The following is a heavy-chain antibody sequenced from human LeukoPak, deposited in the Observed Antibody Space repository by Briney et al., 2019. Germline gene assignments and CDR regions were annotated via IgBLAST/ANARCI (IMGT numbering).Heavy chain of an antibody. CDR3: ARGLATYDSSGYTAFDI. V-gene: IGHV1-2*02. J-gene: IGHJ3*02. D-gene: IGHD3-22*01. CDR1: GYTFTGYY. CDR2: INPNSGGT. Sequence: ASLKVSCKASGYTFTGYYMHWVRQAPGQGLEWMGWINPNSGGTNYAQKFQGRVTMTRDTSISTAYMELSRLRSDDTAVYYCARGLATYDSSGYTAFDIWGQGTMVTVSS.